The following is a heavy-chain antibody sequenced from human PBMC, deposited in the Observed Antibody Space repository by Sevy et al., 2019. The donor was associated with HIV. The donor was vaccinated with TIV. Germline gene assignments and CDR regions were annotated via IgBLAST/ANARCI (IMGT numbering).Heavy chain of an antibody. CDR1: GFSFRSYA. V-gene: IGHV3-23*01. CDR2: IRCSDGST. CDR3: AKGGMWPQYYFDY. D-gene: IGHD2-21*01. Sequence: GGSLRLSCAASGFSFRSYAMSWVRQAPGKGLELVAGIRCSDGSTYYADSVKGRFSISRDNSKNTLYLQMHSLRAEDTAVYYCAKGGMWPQYYFDYWGQGALVTVSS. J-gene: IGHJ4*02.